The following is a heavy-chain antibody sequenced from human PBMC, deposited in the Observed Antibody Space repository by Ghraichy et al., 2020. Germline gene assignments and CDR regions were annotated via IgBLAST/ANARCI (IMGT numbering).Heavy chain of an antibody. CDR3: TRAIGYCSGGRCYSPGGMDV. V-gene: IGHV4-30-2*01. D-gene: IGHD2-15*01. J-gene: IGHJ6*03. CDR2: LYHSGST. Sequence: SQTLSLTCAVSGGSISSGGYTWSWIRQPPGKGLEWIGDLYHSGSTYYNPPLKSRVTISVDRSQNQFSLKLTSVTAADTAVYYCTRAIGYCSGGRCYSPGGMDVWGRGTTVTVSS. CDR1: GGSISSGGYT.